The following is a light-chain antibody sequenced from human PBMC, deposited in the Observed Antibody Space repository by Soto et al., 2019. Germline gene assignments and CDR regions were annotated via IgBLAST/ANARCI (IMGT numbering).Light chain of an antibody. CDR3: KQSYSIILR. CDR1: QNIYTY. J-gene: IGKJ4*02. V-gene: IGKV1-39*01. CDR2: ASS. Sequence: DIQLTQSPSSLSASVGDRVTISCRASQNIYTYLNWYQLKPVKAPHLLIFASSTFESGVPSRFSGSGSGADFSLTISSLQAEDFASYYCKQSYSIILRFGGGTRLEL.